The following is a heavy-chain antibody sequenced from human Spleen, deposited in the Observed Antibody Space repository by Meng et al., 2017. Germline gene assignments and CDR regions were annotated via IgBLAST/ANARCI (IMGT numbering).Heavy chain of an antibody. D-gene: IGHD6-6*01. J-gene: IGHJ5*02. V-gene: IGHV4-4*02. CDR3: AKVAGIGARSWFDP. CDR1: GGSITSYNW. CDR2: IYDTGST. Sequence: AWGPGLLSLSGTLSVTCSVYGGSITSYNWWTWFRQPPGKGLEWSGEIYDTGSTNYNPSLKSRLTISVDKSKNQFSLKLRSVTAADTAVNYCAKVAGIGARSWFDPWGQGILVTVSS.